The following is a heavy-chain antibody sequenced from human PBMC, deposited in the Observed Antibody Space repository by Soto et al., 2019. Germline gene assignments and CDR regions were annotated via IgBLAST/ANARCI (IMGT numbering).Heavy chain of an antibody. CDR1: GGSISSGGYY. Sequence: SETLSLTCTVSGGSISSGGYYWSWIRQHPGKGLEWIGYIYYSGSTYYNPSLKSRVTISVDTSKNQFSLKLSSVTAAAMAVYYCALFRRYSTSWYLGDFHHWGQGTLVTVSS. D-gene: IGHD6-13*01. CDR3: ALFRRYSTSWYLGDFHH. J-gene: IGHJ1*01. CDR2: IYYSGST. V-gene: IGHV4-31*03.